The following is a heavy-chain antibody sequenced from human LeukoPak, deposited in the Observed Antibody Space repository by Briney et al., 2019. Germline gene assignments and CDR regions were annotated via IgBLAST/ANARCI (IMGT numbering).Heavy chain of an antibody. J-gene: IGHJ4*02. Sequence: SETLSLTCAVYGGSFSGYYWSWIRQPPGKGPEWIGEINHSGSTNYNPSLKSRVTISVDTSKNQFSLKLSSVTAADTAVYYCARAKYRFDYWGQGTLVTVSS. CDR2: INHSGST. CDR1: GGSFSGYY. D-gene: IGHD6-6*01. CDR3: ARAKYRFDY. V-gene: IGHV4-34*01.